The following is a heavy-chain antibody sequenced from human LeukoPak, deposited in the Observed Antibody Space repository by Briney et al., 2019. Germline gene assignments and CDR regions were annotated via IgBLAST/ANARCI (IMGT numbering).Heavy chain of an antibody. D-gene: IGHD2-15*01. CDR2: ISGTGGST. V-gene: IGHV3-23*01. CDR1: GFTFSSYA. CDR3: TTDRDALRY. J-gene: IGHJ4*02. Sequence: PGGSLRLSCAASGFTFSSYALSWVRQAPGKGLEWVSAISGTGGSTYYADSVKGRFTISRDYSKSTLYLQMNSLKTEDTAVYYCTTDRDALRYWGQGTPVTVSS.